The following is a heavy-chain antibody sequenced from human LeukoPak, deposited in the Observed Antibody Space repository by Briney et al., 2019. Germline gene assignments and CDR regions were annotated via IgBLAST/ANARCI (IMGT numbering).Heavy chain of an antibody. CDR1: GFTFSSYA. V-gene: IGHV3-23*01. CDR2: ISGSGGST. CDR3: ARVGSSGWYSWYYYGMDV. Sequence: GGSLRLSCAASGFTFSSYAMSWVRQAPGKGLEWVSAISGSGGSTYYADSVKGRFTISRDNAKNSLYLQMNSLRAEDTAVYYCARVGSSGWYSWYYYGMDVWGQGTTVTVSS. J-gene: IGHJ6*02. D-gene: IGHD6-19*01.